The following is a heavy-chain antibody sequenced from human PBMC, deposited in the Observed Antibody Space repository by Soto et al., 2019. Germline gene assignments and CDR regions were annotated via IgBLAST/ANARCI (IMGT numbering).Heavy chain of an antibody. V-gene: IGHV1-69*12. Sequence: QVQLVQSGAEVKKPGSSVKVSCKTSGGDFKNYGVSWVRQAPGQGLEWMGGIVPVFGSAKYGQIFQGRVTITADDITSTTYMELSGLKPEDTAIYYCAREIAATGFNFWGQGTLVIVSS. D-gene: IGHD3-9*01. J-gene: IGHJ4*02. CDR2: IVPVFGSA. CDR3: AREIAATGFNF. CDR1: GGDFKNYG.